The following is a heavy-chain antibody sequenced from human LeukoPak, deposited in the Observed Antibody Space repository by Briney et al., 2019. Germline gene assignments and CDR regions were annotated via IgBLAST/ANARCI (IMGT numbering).Heavy chain of an antibody. CDR3: AKQWRGAGDAFDI. CDR2: ISGSGVST. V-gene: IGHV3-23*01. Sequence: GGSLRLSCAASGFTSSTYAMSWVRQAPGKGLEWVSTISGSGVSTYYADSVKGRFTISRDTSKNTLYLQMNSLRAEDTAVYYCAKQWRGAGDAFDIWGQGTVVTFSS. J-gene: IGHJ3*02. D-gene: IGHD6-19*01. CDR1: GFTSSTYA.